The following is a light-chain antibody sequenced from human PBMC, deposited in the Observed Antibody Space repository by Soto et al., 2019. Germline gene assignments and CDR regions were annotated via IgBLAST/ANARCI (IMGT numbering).Light chain of an antibody. CDR3: SSYTSSSTYV. V-gene: IGLV2-14*01. J-gene: IGLJ1*01. Sequence: QSALTQPASVYGSPGQSITISCTGTSSDVGGYNYVSWYQQHPGKAPKLTIYDVSNRPSGVSNRFSGSKSGNTASLTISGLQAEDEADYYCSSYTSSSTYVFGTGTKVTVL. CDR2: DVS. CDR1: SSDVGGYNY.